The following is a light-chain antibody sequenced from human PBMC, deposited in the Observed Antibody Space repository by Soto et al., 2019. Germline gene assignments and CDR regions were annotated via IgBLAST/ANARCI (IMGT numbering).Light chain of an antibody. CDR3: QSYDSSLSGVV. J-gene: IGLJ2*01. CDR2: GNS. V-gene: IGLV1-40*01. Sequence: QSVLTQPPSVSGAPGQRVTISCTGSSSNIGAGYDVHWYRQLPGTAPKLLIYGNSNRPSGVPDRFSGSKSGTSASLAITGLQAEHEADYYCQSYDSSLSGVVFGGGTKITVL. CDR1: SSNIGAGYD.